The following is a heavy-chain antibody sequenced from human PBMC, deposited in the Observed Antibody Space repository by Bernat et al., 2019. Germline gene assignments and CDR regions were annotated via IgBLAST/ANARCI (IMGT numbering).Heavy chain of an antibody. CDR1: GGSISSGDYY. J-gene: IGHJ4*02. Sequence: QVQLQESGPGLVKPSQTLSLTCTVSGGSISSGDYYWNWIHQHPGKGLEWIGYINYSGRTYYNPSLKSRVSISVDTSKNQFSLKLSSVTAADTAVYYCARVVKSSWHNDYWGQGTLVIVSS. D-gene: IGHD6-13*01. CDR2: INYSGRT. CDR3: ARVVKSSWHNDY. V-gene: IGHV4-31*03.